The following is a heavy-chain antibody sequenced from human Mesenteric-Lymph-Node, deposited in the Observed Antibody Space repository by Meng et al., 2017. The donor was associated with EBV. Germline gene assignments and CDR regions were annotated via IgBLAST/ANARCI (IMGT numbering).Heavy chain of an antibody. V-gene: IGHV1-8*01. D-gene: IGHD6-19*01. J-gene: IGHJ5*02. Sequence: QVQLVQSGAGVEKPGASVKVSCKASGYTFTSSDINWVRQATGQGLEWMGWMNPNSGDTGYAQKFQGRVTITRDTSATTAYMELRSLTSEDTAVYYCARDSTGDSRRFDPWGQGTLVTVSS. CDR2: MNPNSGDT. CDR1: GYTFTSSD. CDR3: ARDSTGDSRRFDP.